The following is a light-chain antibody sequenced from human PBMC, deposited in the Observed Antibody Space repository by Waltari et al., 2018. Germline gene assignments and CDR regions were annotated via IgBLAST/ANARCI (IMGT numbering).Light chain of an antibody. J-gene: IGLJ7*01. CDR2: EES. CDR3: GTWDSSLSGAV. V-gene: IGLV1-51*02. Sequence: QSVLTQPPSVSAAPGQRVTISCSGGSSNIGNNYVSWYRQFPGTAPKLLSYEESERPSGIPGRCAGSRSGTSATLDITGLQAGDEADYYCGTWDSSLSGAVFGGGTHLTVL. CDR1: SSNIGNNY.